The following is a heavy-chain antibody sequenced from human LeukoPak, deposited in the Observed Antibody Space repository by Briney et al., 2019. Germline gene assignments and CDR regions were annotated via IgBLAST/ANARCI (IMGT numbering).Heavy chain of an antibody. CDR3: ARDWGSFDY. D-gene: IGHD7-27*01. CDR2: IIPILGIA. Sequence: SVKVSCKASGGTFSSYALSWVRQAPGQGLEWMGRIIPILGIANYAQNFQARVTTTADKSTSTTYMELSSLRFEDTAVYYCARDWGSFDYWGQGTLVTVSS. V-gene: IGHV1-69*04. J-gene: IGHJ4*02. CDR1: GGTFSSYA.